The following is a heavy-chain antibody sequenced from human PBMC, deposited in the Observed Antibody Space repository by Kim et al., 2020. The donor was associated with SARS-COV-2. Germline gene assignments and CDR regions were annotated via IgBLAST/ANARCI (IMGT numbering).Heavy chain of an antibody. CDR1: GFTFSSYA. CDR2: ISGSGGST. CDR3: AKFDSSSWYYYYYGMDV. Sequence: GGSLRLSCAASGFTFSSYAMSWVRQAPGKGLEWVSAISGSGGSTYYADSVKGRFTISRDNSKNTLYLQMNSLRAEDTAVYYCAKFDSSSWYYYYYGMDVWGQGTTVTVSS. J-gene: IGHJ6*02. D-gene: IGHD6-13*01. V-gene: IGHV3-23*01.